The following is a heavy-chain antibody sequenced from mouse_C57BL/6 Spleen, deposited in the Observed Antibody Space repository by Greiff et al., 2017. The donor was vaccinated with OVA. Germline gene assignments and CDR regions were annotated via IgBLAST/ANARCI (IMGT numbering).Heavy chain of an antibody. CDR1: GYAFSSYW. CDR2: IYPGDGDT. V-gene: IGHV1-80*01. Sequence: VQLVESGAELVKPGASVKISCKASGYAFSSYWMNWVKQRPGKGLEWIGQIYPGDGDTNYNGKFKGKATLTADKSSSTAYMPLSSLTSEDAAVYFCARRGADDGYPDYWGQGTTLTVSS. CDR3: ARRGADDGYPDY. J-gene: IGHJ2*01. D-gene: IGHD2-3*01.